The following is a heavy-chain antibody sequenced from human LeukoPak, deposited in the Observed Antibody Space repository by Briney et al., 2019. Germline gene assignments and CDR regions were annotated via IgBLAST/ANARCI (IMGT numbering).Heavy chain of an antibody. CDR2: IYYSGST. CDR3: ARKKDIVVVPAAISWLDP. CDR1: GGSISSSSYY. Sequence: SETLSLTCTVSGGSISSSSYYWGWIRQPPGKGLEWIGSIYYSGSTYYNPSLKSRVTISVDTSKNQFSLKLSSVTAADTAVYYCARKKDIVVVPAAISWLDPWGQGTLVTVSS. J-gene: IGHJ5*02. D-gene: IGHD2-2*01. V-gene: IGHV4-39*01.